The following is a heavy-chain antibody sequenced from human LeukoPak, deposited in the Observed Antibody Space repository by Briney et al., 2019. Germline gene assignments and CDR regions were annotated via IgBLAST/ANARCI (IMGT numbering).Heavy chain of an antibody. CDR3: ARKNYYDSSSIDY. V-gene: IGHV3-48*03. CDR1: GFTFSSYE. Sequence: GGSLRLSCAASGFTFSSYEMNWVRQAPGQGLEWVSYISSSGSTIYYADSVKGRFTISRDNAKNSLYLQMNSLRAEDTAVHYCARKNYYDSSSIDYWGQGTLVTVSS. CDR2: ISSSGSTI. J-gene: IGHJ4*02. D-gene: IGHD3-22*01.